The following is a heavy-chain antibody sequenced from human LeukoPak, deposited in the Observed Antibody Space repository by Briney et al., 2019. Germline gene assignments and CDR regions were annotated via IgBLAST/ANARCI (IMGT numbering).Heavy chain of an antibody. D-gene: IGHD2-2*01. CDR2: INHSGST. Sequence: SETLSLTCAVYGGSFSGYYWSWIRQPPGKGLEWIGEINHSGSTNYNPSLKSRVTISVDTSKNQFSLKLSSVTAADTAVYYCARGPRIPYCSSTSCYAGVGSVGDYWGQGTLVTVSS. J-gene: IGHJ4*02. CDR1: GGSFSGYY. CDR3: ARGPRIPYCSSTSCYAGVGSVGDY. V-gene: IGHV4-34*01.